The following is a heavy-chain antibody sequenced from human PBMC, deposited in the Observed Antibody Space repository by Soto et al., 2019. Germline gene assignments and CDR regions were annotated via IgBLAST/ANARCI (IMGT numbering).Heavy chain of an antibody. V-gene: IGHV1-2*02. CDR1: GYTFTDYY. J-gene: IGHJ4*02. D-gene: IGHD3-22*01. CDR3: ARRKGDYYDSSGYHYYFDY. CDR2: INPNSGGT. Sequence: ASVKVSCKASGYTFTDYYVYWVRQAPGQGLEWMGWINPNSGGTKSAQKFQGRVTMTRDTSISTAYMELSRLRSDDTAVYYCARRKGDYYDSSGYHYYFDYWGQGTLVTVSS.